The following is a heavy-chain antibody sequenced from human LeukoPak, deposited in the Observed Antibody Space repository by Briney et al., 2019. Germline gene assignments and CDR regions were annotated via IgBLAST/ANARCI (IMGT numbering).Heavy chain of an antibody. CDR2: ITYDGSNK. CDR3: ARCRNYDLLTGPYYFDY. D-gene: IGHD3-9*01. J-gene: IGHJ4*02. V-gene: IGHV3-30*03. CDR1: GFSFSSHS. Sequence: GGSLRLSCAASGFSFSSHSMNWFRQAPGKGLEWVAVITYDGSNKYYADSVKGRFTISRDNSRSTLYLQMNSLRPDDTAVYNCARCRNYDLLTGPYYFDYWGQGSLVTVSS.